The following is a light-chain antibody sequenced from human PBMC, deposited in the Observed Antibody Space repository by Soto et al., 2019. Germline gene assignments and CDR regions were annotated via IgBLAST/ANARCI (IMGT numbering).Light chain of an antibody. CDR3: SSYTSISTYV. Sequence: QSVLTRPASVSGSPRRSITISSTGTSSDVGGYNYVSWYQQHPGKAPKLMIYDVRNRPSGVSNRFSGSKSVNTASLTISGLQAEDEADYYCSSYTSISTYVFGTGTKVT. CDR1: SSDVGGYNY. V-gene: IGLV2-14*01. CDR2: DVR. J-gene: IGLJ1*01.